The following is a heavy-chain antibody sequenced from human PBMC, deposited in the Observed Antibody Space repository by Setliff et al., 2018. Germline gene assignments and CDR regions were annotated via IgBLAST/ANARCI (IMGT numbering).Heavy chain of an antibody. J-gene: IGHJ4*02. CDR3: AKDKDVRVDYFDY. V-gene: IGHV1-18*01. CDR2: ISGHNGKT. D-gene: IGHD3-10*01. Sequence: ASVKVSCKASGYTFTYFGVSWLRLAPGQGLEWMGWISGHNGKTIIEPKFQGRVALTTDTGSDTAHMELRNLRSDDAAIYYCAKDKDVRVDYFDYWGPGTLVTVSS. CDR1: GYTFTYFG.